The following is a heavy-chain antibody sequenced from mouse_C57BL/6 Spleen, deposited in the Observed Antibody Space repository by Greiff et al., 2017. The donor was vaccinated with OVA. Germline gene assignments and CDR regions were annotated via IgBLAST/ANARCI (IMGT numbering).Heavy chain of an antibody. J-gene: IGHJ1*03. D-gene: IGHD1-1*01. Sequence: VKLQQPGAELVKPGASVKLSCKASGYTFTSYWMQWVKQRPGQGLEWIGEIDPSDSYTNYNQKFKGKATLTVDTSSSTAYMQLSSLTSEDSAVYYCARGDYGSSYWYFDVWGTGTTVTVSS. CDR3: ARGDYGSSYWYFDV. CDR1: GYTFTSYW. CDR2: IDPSDSYT. V-gene: IGHV1-50*01.